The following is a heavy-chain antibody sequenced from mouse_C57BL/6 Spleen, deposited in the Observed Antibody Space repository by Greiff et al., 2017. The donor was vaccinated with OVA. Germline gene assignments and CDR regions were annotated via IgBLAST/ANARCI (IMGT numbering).Heavy chain of an antibody. V-gene: IGHV1-74*01. CDR2: IHPSASDT. CDR1: GYTFTSYW. J-gene: IGHJ4*01. Sequence: QVQLQQPGAELVKPGASVKVSCTASGYTFTSYWMHWVKQRPGHGLEWIGRIHPSASDTNYTQKFKGKATLTVDKSSSTAYMQRSSLTSEDAAVYCCAIRTRDYAMDYWGQGTSVTVSS. CDR3: AIRTRDYAMDY.